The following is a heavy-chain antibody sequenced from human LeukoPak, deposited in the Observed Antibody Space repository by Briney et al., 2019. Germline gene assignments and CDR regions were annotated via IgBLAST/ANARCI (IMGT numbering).Heavy chain of an antibody. J-gene: IGHJ6*02. CDR2: IYHSGST. CDR1: GFTFSGYW. CDR3: ASTVVPAAIGLNYYYYGMDV. V-gene: IGHV4-4*02. D-gene: IGHD2-2*01. Sequence: GSLRLSCADSGFTFSGYWMNWVRQPPGKGLEWIGEIYHSGSTNYNPSLKSRVTISVDKSKNQFSLKLSSVTAADTAVYYCASTVVPAAIGLNYYYYGMDVWGQGTTVTVSS.